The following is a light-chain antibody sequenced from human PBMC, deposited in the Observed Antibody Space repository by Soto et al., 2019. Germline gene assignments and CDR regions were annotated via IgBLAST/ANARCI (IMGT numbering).Light chain of an antibody. Sequence: QSVLTHPASLSGSPGQPLTVSCTGTSSEIGGYYYVSWFQQHPGKAPKLMISEVNNRFSGVSNRFSGSKSGNTASLTISGLQAEDEADYFCSSYSISTAYLFGTVTKVTV. CDR1: SSEIGGYYY. J-gene: IGLJ1*01. CDR2: EVN. V-gene: IGLV2-14*01. CDR3: SSYSISTAYL.